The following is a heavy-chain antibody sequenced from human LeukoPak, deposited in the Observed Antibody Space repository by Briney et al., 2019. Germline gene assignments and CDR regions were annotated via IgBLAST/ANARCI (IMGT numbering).Heavy chain of an antibody. Sequence: AASVRVSCKASGYTFTSYGISWVRQAPGQGLEWMAWISAYNGNTNYAQKLQGRVTITTDTSTSTAYMELRSLRSDDTAVYYCAREDGDYEVNGGWFDPWGQGTLVTVSS. D-gene: IGHD4-17*01. CDR1: GYTFTSYG. CDR3: AREDGDYEVNGGWFDP. V-gene: IGHV1-18*01. J-gene: IGHJ5*02. CDR2: ISAYNGNT.